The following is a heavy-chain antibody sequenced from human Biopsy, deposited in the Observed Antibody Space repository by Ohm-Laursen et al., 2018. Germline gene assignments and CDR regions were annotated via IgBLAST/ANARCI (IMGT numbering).Heavy chain of an antibody. CDR1: GGSISNNNYY. CDR3: ARDYDTSGYYYVS. Sequence: SDTLSLTCTVSGGSISNNNYYWGWIRQPPGKGLEWIGSIFYRGSTHYKPSLKSRVNISVDTYKNQFSLKLNSLTAADTAVYYCARDYDTSGYYYVSWGQGTLVTVSS. V-gene: IGHV4-39*01. CDR2: IFYRGST. J-gene: IGHJ5*02. D-gene: IGHD3-22*01.